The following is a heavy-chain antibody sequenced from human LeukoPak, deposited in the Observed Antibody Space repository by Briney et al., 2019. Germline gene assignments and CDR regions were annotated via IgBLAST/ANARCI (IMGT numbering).Heavy chain of an antibody. Sequence: PSETLSLTCTVSGSSISNYYWNWIRQPPGKGLEWIGYIYYSGTTNYNPSLKSRVSMSVDTSKNQFSLKLSSVTAADTAVYYCARVQILILPPAFDIWGQGTMVTVSS. J-gene: IGHJ3*02. V-gene: IGHV4-59*01. CDR1: GSSISNYY. CDR2: IYYSGTT. D-gene: IGHD2-21*02. CDR3: ARVQILILPPAFDI.